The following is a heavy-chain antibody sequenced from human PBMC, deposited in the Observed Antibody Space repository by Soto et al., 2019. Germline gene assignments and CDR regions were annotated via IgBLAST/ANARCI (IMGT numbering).Heavy chain of an antibody. J-gene: IGHJ4*02. Sequence: QVQLVESGGGVVQPGRSLRLSCAASGFTFSSYGMHWVRQAPGKGLEWVAVISYDGSNKYYADSVKGRFTISRDNSKNTLYMQMNSLRAEDTAVYYCAKDTGRGRFLELGRFDYWGQGNLVTVSS. CDR2: ISYDGSNK. CDR3: AKDTGRGRFLELGRFDY. D-gene: IGHD3-3*01. CDR1: GFTFSSYG. V-gene: IGHV3-30*18.